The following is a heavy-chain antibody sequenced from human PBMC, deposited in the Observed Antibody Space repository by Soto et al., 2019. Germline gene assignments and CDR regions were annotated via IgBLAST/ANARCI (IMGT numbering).Heavy chain of an antibody. Sequence: QELLVESGGAVVQPGTSLRLSCETSGFIFRSYGMHWVRQAPGKGLEWVAVAWYDGSNKEYGESVKGRFTIARDNSKNTLYLQMNNLRADDTAVYYCARVGYCTSTSSNCPFESWGQGTLVSVSS. D-gene: IGHD2-2*01. V-gene: IGHV3-33*03. CDR3: ARVGYCTSTSSNCPFES. CDR1: GFIFRSYG. J-gene: IGHJ4*02. CDR2: AWYDGSNK.